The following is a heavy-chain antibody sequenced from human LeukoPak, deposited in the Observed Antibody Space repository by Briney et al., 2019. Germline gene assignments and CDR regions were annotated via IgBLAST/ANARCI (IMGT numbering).Heavy chain of an antibody. CDR3: ARVRPWVFDY. V-gene: IGHV3-53*04. CDR1: GFTFDDYG. J-gene: IGHJ4*02. Sequence: PGGSLRLSCAASGFTFDDYGMSWVRQAPGKGLEWVSIIYIGDNPHYADSVKGRFTISRHNSKNTLYLQMNNLRPEDTAVYYCARVRPWVFDYWGQGTLVTVSS. CDR2: IYIGDNP.